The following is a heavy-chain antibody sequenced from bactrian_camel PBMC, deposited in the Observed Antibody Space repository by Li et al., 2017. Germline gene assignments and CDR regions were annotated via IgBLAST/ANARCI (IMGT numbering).Heavy chain of an antibody. CDR2: IDSYGSI. Sequence: HVQLVESGGGSVQSGGSLRLSCAASENTDRCLGWFRQSPGKEREGVAAIDSYGSISYALSVQGRFYISQNSAKNILYLQMESLKPEDTAIYYCAAPARSAPCPYQILAYEYNYWGQGTQVTVS. CDR1: ENTDRC. D-gene: IGHD1*01. V-gene: IGHV3S53*01. CDR3: AAPARSAPCPYQILAYEYNY. J-gene: IGHJ4*01.